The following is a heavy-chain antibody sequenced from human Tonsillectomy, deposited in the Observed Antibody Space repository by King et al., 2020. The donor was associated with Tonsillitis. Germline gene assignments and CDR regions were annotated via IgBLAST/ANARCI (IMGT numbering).Heavy chain of an antibody. CDR3: ARDWDRY. V-gene: IGHV4-61*02. CDR1: GGSISSGTYY. Sequence: VQLQESGPGLVKPSQTLSLTCTVSGGSISSGTYYWSWIRQPAGKGLGWIGRIYASGSTNYNPSLKSRVTMSVDTSKNQFSLKLSSVTAADTAVYYCARDWDRYWGQGTLVTVSS. J-gene: IGHJ4*02. CDR2: IYASGST. D-gene: IGHD1-26*01.